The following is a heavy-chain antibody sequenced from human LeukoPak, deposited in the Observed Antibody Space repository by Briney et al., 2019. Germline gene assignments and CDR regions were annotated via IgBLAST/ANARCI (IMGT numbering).Heavy chain of an antibody. CDR1: GFTFSSYW. Sequence: PGGSLRLSCAASGFTFSSYWMHWVRQAPGKGLVWVSHINSDGSSTSYADSVKGRFTISRDNAKNTLYLQMNSLRAEDTAVYYCASSRMTRYSSSWYSDRSWFDPWGQGTLVTVSS. D-gene: IGHD6-13*01. J-gene: IGHJ5*02. CDR3: ASSRMTRYSSSWYSDRSWFDP. CDR2: INSDGSST. V-gene: IGHV3-74*01.